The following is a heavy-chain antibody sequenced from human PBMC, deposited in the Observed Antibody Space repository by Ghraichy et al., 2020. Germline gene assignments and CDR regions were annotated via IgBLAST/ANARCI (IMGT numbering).Heavy chain of an antibody. D-gene: IGHD2-2*01. J-gene: IGHJ4*02. CDR1: GFSLRTGGEG. Sequence: SGPTLVKPTQTLTLTCSFSGFSLRTGGEGVGWIRQPPGKALEWLGFIYWDDDKRYNPSLEGKVTITKDTSKDQVVLTMTNMDPVDTGTYYCAHRQRYGASWHTGYFDYWGQGTLVTVSS. V-gene: IGHV2-5*02. CDR2: IYWDDDK. CDR3: AHRQRYGASWHTGYFDY.